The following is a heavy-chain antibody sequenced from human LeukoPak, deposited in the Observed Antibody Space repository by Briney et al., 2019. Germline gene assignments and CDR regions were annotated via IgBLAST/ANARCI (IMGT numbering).Heavy chain of an antibody. J-gene: IGHJ5*02. CDR3: ARGGIAAAGLNWFDP. V-gene: IGHV4-34*01. Sequence: GSLRLSCAASGFTFSSYSMNWVRQPPGKGLEWIGEINHSGSTNYNPSLKSRVTISVDTSKNQFSLKLSSVTAADTAVYYCARGGIAAAGLNWFDPWGQGTLVTVSS. CDR2: INHSGST. D-gene: IGHD6-13*01. CDR1: GFTFSSYS.